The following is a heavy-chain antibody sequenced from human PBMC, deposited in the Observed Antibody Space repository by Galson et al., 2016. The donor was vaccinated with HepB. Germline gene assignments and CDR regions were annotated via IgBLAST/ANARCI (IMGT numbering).Heavy chain of an antibody. J-gene: IGHJ5*02. CDR3: VISVRGISTGPFDH. CDR2: ISALHNQI. Sequence: LRLSCAGTGFTFSSYGMSWVRQAPGKGLEWVSVISALHNQIYYADSVRGRFTISRDNSKSRLFLQMSSLRAEDTAMYYCVISVRGISTGPFDHGGQGTLVVVSS. CDR1: GFTFSSYG. V-gene: IGHV3-23*01. D-gene: IGHD3-10*01.